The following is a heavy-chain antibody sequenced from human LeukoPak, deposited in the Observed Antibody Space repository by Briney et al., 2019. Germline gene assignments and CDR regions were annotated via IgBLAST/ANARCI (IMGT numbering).Heavy chain of an antibody. Sequence: GGSLTLPCAASGFTFSSYALTWVRQAPGKGLEWVSSISTSGVSTNYAVSVKGRFTISRDNSKTMVYLQMNSLRAEDTAVYYCAKNTSGTYLEYCGHGILVTVSS. CDR3: AKNTSGTYLEY. J-gene: IGHJ4*01. V-gene: IGHV3-23*01. CDR2: ISTSGVST. D-gene: IGHD1-26*01. CDR1: GFTFSSYA.